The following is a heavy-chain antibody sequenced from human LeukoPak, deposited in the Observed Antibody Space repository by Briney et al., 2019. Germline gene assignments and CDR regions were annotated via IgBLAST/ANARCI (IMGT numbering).Heavy chain of an antibody. CDR3: ARGRSDIVVVPAAALFDY. V-gene: IGHV4-34*01. D-gene: IGHD2-2*01. J-gene: IGHJ4*02. CDR1: GGSFSGYY. Sequence: TSETLSLTCAVYGGSFSGYYWSWIRQPPGKGLEWIGEINHSGSTNYNPSLKSRVTISVDTSKNQFSLKLSSVTAADTAVYYCARGRSDIVVVPAAALFDYWGQGTLVTVSS. CDR2: INHSGST.